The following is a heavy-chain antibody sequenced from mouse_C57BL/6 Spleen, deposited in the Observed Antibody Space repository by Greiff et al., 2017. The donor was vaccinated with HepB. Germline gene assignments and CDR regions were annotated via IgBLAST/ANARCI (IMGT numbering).Heavy chain of an antibody. CDR2: ISSGGSYT. CDR3: AREGDYYGSSRDAMDC. V-gene: IGHV5-6*01. Sequence: EVQVVESGGDLVKPGGSLKLSCAASGFTFSSYGMSWVRQTPDKRLEWVATISSGGSYTYYPDSVKGRFTISRDNAKNTLYLQMSSLKSEDTAMYYCAREGDYYGSSRDAMDCWGQGTSVTVSS. CDR1: GFTFSSYG. J-gene: IGHJ4*01. D-gene: IGHD1-1*01.